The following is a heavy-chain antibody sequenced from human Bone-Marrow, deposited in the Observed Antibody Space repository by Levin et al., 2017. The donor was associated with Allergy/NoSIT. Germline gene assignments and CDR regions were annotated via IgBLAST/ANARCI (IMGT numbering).Heavy chain of an antibody. CDR3: ASHRFRGSYF. D-gene: IGHD3-10*01. CDR1: GFTPNY. V-gene: IGHV3-66*02. CDR2: FYRGGSI. Sequence: GGSLRLSCAASGFTPNYMTWVRQAPGKGLECVSIFYRGGSIYYADSVKGRFSIFTDESKNTLFLQMSSLRTEDTAVYFCASHRFRGSYFWGQGTLVTVSS. J-gene: IGHJ4*02.